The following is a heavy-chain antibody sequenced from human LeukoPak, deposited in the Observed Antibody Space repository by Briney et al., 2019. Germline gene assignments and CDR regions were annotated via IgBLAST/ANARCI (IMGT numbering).Heavy chain of an antibody. Sequence: PGGSPRLSCAASGFTFSSYSMNWVRQAPGKGLEWVSSISSSSSYIYYADSVKGRFTISRDNSKNTLYLQMNSLRAEDTAVYYCAKDFYDSSGYFDYWGQGTLVTVSS. J-gene: IGHJ4*02. V-gene: IGHV3-21*04. CDR3: AKDFYDSSGYFDY. CDR1: GFTFSSYS. D-gene: IGHD3-22*01. CDR2: ISSSSSYI.